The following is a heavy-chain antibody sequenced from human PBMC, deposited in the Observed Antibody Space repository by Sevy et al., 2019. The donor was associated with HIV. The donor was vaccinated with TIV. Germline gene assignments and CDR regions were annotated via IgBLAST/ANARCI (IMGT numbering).Heavy chain of an antibody. V-gene: IGHV3-21*01. CDR2: ISSSSSYI. D-gene: IGHD4-17*01. J-gene: IGHJ4*02. CDR1: GFTFSSYS. Sequence: GGSLRLSCAASGFTFSSYSMNWVRQAPGKGLEWVSSISSSSSYIYYADSVKGRFTISRDNAKNSPYLQMNSLRAEDTAVYYCARDPLSRDGDGFDYWGQGTLVTVSS. CDR3: ARDPLSRDGDGFDY.